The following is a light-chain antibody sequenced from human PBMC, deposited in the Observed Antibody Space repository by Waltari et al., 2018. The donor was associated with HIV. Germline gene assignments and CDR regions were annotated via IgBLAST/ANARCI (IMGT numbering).Light chain of an antibody. Sequence: SYELTQPPSVSVSPGQTASITCSGAKLGDKYACWYQQKAGQSPVLVLYQDTKRPSGIPERFSGSNSGNTATLTINGTQAMDEADYYCQAWDNNSGVFGIGTKVTVL. CDR3: QAWDNNSGV. CDR2: QDT. J-gene: IGLJ1*01. V-gene: IGLV3-1*01. CDR1: KLGDKY.